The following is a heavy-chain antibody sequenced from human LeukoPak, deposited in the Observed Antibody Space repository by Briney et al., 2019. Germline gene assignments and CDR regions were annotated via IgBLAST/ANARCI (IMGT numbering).Heavy chain of an antibody. CDR2: INHRGST. J-gene: IGHJ4*02. V-gene: IGHV4-34*01. D-gene: IGHD5-18*01. Sequence: SETLFLTCAVYGGSFSGYHWSWIRQPPGKGLEWIGEINHRGSTNYNPSPKSRVTISVDTSKNQFSLKLSSVTAADTAVYYCASTSAMVYFDYWGQGTLVSVSS. CDR3: ASTSAMVYFDY. CDR1: GGSFSGYH.